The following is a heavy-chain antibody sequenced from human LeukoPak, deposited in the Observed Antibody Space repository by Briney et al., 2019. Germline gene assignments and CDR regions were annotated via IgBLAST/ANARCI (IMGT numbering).Heavy chain of an antibody. D-gene: IGHD6-13*01. J-gene: IGHJ4*02. CDR3: ARDSYDAAAGY. CDR2: IYYSGST. Sequence: SETLSLTCTVSGGSVSSGSYYWSWIRQPPGKGLEWIGYIYYSGSTNYNPSFKSRVTISVDTSKNQFSLKLSSVTAADTAVYYCARDSYDAAAGYWGQGTLVTVSS. V-gene: IGHV4-61*01. CDR1: GGSVSSGSYY.